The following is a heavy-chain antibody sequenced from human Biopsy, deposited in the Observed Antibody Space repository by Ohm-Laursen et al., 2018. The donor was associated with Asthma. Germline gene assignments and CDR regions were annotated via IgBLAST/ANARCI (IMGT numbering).Heavy chain of an antibody. V-gene: IGHV3-30*03. CDR1: GFAFRSYA. Sequence: SLRLSCAASGFAFRSYAMNWVRQAPGKGLEWVAVISYDGSITHYADSVKGRFTISRDNSKNTVYLDISSLRIEDTAVFYCGIVGAANPFQGNCWGQGTLVTVSS. J-gene: IGHJ4*02. CDR2: ISYDGSIT. CDR3: GIVGAANPFQGNC. D-gene: IGHD2-15*01.